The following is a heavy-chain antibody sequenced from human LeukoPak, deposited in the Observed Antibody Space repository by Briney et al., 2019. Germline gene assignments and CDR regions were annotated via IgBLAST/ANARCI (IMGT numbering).Heavy chain of an antibody. CDR1: GFTFSSYA. D-gene: IGHD6-19*01. J-gene: IGHJ4*02. V-gene: IGHV3-23*01. Sequence: GGSLRLSCAASGFTFSSYAMSWVRQAPGKGLEWVSAISGSGGSTYYADSVKGRFTISRDNSKNTVYLQMNSLRAEDTAVYYCARRVAGNYFDYWGQGTLVTVSS. CDR3: ARRVAGNYFDY. CDR2: ISGSGGST.